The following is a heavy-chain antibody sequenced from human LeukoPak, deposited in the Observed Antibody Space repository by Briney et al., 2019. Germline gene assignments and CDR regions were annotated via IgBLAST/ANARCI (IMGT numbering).Heavy chain of an antibody. CDR2: INHSGST. CDR3: QRGKCLRSPLDY. Sequence: SETLSLTCAVYGGSFSGYYWSWIRQPPGKGLEWIGEINHSGSTNYNPSLKSRVTISVDTSKSQFSLKLRSVCAADTDVYYCQRGKCLRSPLDYWGQGTLVTVSS. V-gene: IGHV4-34*01. D-gene: IGHD5/OR15-5a*01. CDR1: GGSFSGYY. J-gene: IGHJ4*02.